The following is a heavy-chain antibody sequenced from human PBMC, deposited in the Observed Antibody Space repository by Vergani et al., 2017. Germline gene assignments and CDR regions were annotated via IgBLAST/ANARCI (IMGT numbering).Heavy chain of an antibody. CDR3: AMNPGIFTTRHYYAMDV. J-gene: IGHJ6*02. V-gene: IGHV3-11*04. CDR2: ISPGTSTV. CDR1: GFKFSDHY. D-gene: IGHD6-13*01. Sequence: LEESGGGSVKPGRSLRLSCPASGFKFSDHYMSWIRPAPGKGLGWVSHISPGTSTVAYTDSVTGRFTVSRDNDNNSLTLGMTTLRGEDTAVYYCAMNPGIFTTRHYYAMDVGGQGATVPASS.